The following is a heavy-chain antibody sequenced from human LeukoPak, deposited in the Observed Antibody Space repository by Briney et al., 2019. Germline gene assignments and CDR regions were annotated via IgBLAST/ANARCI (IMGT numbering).Heavy chain of an antibody. CDR1: GGSISSYY. V-gene: IGHV4-4*07. CDR3: ARQSDIKAAAGGRSISFDI. CDR2: IYTSGST. J-gene: IGHJ3*02. D-gene: IGHD6-13*01. Sequence: SETLSLTCTVSGGSISSYYWSWIRQPAGKGLEWIGRIYTSGSTNYNPSLKSRVSMSVDTSKNQFSLKLSSVTAADTAVYYCARQSDIKAAAGGRSISFDIWGQGTMVTVSS.